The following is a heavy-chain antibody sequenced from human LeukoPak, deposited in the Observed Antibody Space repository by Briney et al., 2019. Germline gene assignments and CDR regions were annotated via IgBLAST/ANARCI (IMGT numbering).Heavy chain of an antibody. CDR1: GGTFSSYA. Sequence: SVKVSCKASGGTFSSYAISWVRQAPGQGLGWMGRIIPIFGIANYAQKFQGRVTITADKSTSTAYMELSSLRSEDTAVYYCATDTAMAGTYYYGMDVWGQGTTVTVSS. D-gene: IGHD5-18*01. CDR3: ATDTAMAGTYYYGMDV. V-gene: IGHV1-69*04. CDR2: IIPIFGIA. J-gene: IGHJ6*02.